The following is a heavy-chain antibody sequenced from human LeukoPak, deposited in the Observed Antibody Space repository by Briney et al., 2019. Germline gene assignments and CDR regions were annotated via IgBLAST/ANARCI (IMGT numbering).Heavy chain of an antibody. D-gene: IGHD5-18*01. V-gene: IGHV3-33*01. CDR1: GFTFSSYG. Sequence: GGSLRLSCAASGFTFSSYGMHWVRQAPGKGLEWVAVIWYDGSNKYYADSVKGRFTISRDNPKNTLYLQMNSLRAEDTAVYYCARAHEYSYGSAPYYYYGMDVWGQGTTVTVSS. CDR2: IWYDGSNK. CDR3: ARAHEYSYGSAPYYYYGMDV. J-gene: IGHJ6*02.